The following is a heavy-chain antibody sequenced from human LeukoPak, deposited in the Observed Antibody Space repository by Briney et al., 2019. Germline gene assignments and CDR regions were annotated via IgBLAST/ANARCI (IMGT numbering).Heavy chain of an antibody. V-gene: IGHV4-59*01. Sequence: SETLSLTCTVSGGSISSYYWSWIRQPPGKELEWIGYIYYSGSTNYNPSLKSRVTISVDTSKNQFSLKLSSVTAADTAVYYCARGIYSGYDRSFDCWGQGTLVTVSS. CDR2: IYYSGST. J-gene: IGHJ4*02. CDR3: ARGIYSGYDRSFDC. D-gene: IGHD5-12*01. CDR1: GGSISSYY.